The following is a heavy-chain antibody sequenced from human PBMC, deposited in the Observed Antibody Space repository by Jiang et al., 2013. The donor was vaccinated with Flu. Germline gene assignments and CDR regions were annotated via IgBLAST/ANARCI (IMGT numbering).Heavy chain of an antibody. CDR3: ARGYYHHDAFDI. Sequence: GGSLRLSCAASGFTFSSYEMNWVRQAPGKGLEWVSYISSSGSTIYYADSVKGRFTISRDNAKNSLYLQMNSLRAEDTAVYYCARGYYHHDAFDIWGQGTMVTVSS. CDR2: ISSSGSTI. D-gene: IGHD3-22*01. CDR1: GFTFSSYE. J-gene: IGHJ3*02. V-gene: IGHV3-48*03.